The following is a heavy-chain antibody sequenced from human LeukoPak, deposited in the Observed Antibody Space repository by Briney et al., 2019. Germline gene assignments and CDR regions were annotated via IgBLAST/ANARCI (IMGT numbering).Heavy chain of an antibody. CDR1: GGSISSSSYY. Sequence: SETLSLTCTVSGGSISSSSYYWGWIRQPPGKGLEWIGSIYYSGSTYYNPSLKSRVTISVDTSKNQFSLKLSSVTAADTAVYYCAREYCGGDCYSHYFDYWGQGTLVTVSS. J-gene: IGHJ4*02. V-gene: IGHV4-39*07. CDR3: AREYCGGDCYSHYFDY. CDR2: IYYSGST. D-gene: IGHD2-21*02.